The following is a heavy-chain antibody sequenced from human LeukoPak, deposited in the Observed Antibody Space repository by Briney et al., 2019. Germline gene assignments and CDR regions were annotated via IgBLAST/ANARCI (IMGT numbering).Heavy chain of an antibody. J-gene: IGHJ4*02. D-gene: IGHD6-6*01. CDR3: ARVIVRGYYFDY. V-gene: IGHV4-31*03. CDR1: GGSISSGGYY. Sequence: SQTLSLTCTVSGGSISSGGYYWSWIRQHPGKGLEWIGYIYYSGSTYYNPSLRSRVTISVDTSKNQFSLKLSSVTAADTAVYYCARVIVRGYYFDYWGQGTLVTVSS. CDR2: IYYSGST.